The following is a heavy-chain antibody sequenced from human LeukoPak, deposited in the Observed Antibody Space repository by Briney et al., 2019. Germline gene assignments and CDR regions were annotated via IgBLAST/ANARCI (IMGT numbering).Heavy chain of an antibody. V-gene: IGHV1-69*05. Sequence: ASLKVSCKASGGTFSGHAIAWVRQAPGQGPEWMGEIIPISGTAIYAQKFQGRVTITTDESTSTAYMELSSLTSDDASVYYCARGLQYQLLKASGYYYMDVWGEGTTVTVSS. CDR1: GGTFSGHA. CDR2: IIPISGTA. CDR3: ARGLQYQLLKASGYYYMDV. J-gene: IGHJ6*03. D-gene: IGHD2-2*01.